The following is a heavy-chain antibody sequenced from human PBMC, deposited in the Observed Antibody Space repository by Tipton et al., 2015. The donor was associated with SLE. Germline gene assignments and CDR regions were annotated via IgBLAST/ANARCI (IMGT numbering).Heavy chain of an antibody. CDR1: GVSISSYY. D-gene: IGHD6-13*01. CDR2: IYYSGST. CDR3: ARRGALAAAGVYYYYGMDV. Sequence: TLSLTCTVSGVSISSYYWSWIRQPPGKGLEWIGYIYYSGSTDYNPSLKSRVTISVDTSKNQFSLKLNSVTAADTAVYYCARRGALAAAGVYYYYGMDVWGQGTTVTVSS. V-gene: IGHV4-59*01. J-gene: IGHJ6*02.